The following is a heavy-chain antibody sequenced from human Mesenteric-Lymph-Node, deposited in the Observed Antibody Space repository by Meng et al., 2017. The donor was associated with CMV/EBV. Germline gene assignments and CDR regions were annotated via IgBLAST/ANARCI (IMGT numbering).Heavy chain of an antibody. CDR1: GDGISSNTAA. D-gene: IGHD3-16*01. CDR3: AYFGDLPPVW. CDR2: TYYRSESYT. Sequence: LWKPRPGLVPPATTPSLTCHSSGDGISSNTAAWPGISHSVSRCLGWLGRTYYRSESYTDYAVSVKCPTRVNLETSKNQLSLHLNFVTPEETAVYYCAYFGDLPPVWWGQGTLVTVSS. V-gene: IGHV6-1*01. J-gene: IGHJ4*02.